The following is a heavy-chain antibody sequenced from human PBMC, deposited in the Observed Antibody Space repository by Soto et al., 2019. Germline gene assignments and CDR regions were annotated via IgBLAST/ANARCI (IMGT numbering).Heavy chain of an antibody. CDR1: GGSITSTNW. CDR3: ARGRGYSYGLDP. J-gene: IGHJ5*02. Sequence: PSETLSLTCAVSGGSITSTNWWSWVRQPPGEGLEWIGFISYSGTTSYSPSLKSRVAISLDTSKNQFSLSLSSVTAADTAEYYCARGRGYSYGLDPWGQGTLVTVSS. D-gene: IGHD5-18*01. V-gene: IGHV4-30-4*01. CDR2: ISYSGTT.